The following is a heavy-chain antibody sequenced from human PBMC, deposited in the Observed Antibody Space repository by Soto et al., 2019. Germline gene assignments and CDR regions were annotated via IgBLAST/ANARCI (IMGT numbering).Heavy chain of an antibody. Sequence: GGSLRLSCAASGFTFSSYSMNWVRQAPGKGLEWVSYISSSSSTIYYADSVKGRFTISRANAKNSLFLQMNSLRAEDTAVYYCARDLKYYGSGSYSPDAFDIWGQGTMVTVSS. J-gene: IGHJ3*02. CDR3: ARDLKYYGSGSYSPDAFDI. CDR2: ISSSSSTI. CDR1: GFTFSSYS. D-gene: IGHD3-10*01. V-gene: IGHV3-48*01.